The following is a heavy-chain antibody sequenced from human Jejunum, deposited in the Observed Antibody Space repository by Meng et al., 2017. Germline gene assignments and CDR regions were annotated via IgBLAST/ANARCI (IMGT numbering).Heavy chain of an antibody. J-gene: IGHJ4*02. CDR3: AKAGTSYLSYFAY. D-gene: IGHD3-10*01. CDR1: GFTFIDYS. V-gene: IGHV3-23*01. CDR2: ISDSGGST. Sequence: GGSLRLSCAGSGFTFIDYSMSWVRQAPGKGLEWVSSISDSGGSTNYADSVKGRFTVSRDNFKNTMYLQMDSLSADDTAIYYCAKAGTSYLSYFAYWGQGTLVTVSS.